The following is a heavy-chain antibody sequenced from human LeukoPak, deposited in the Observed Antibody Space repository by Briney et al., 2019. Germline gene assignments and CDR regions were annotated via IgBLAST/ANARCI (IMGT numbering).Heavy chain of an antibody. V-gene: IGHV1-2*06. CDR2: INPNSGGT. CDR3: ARPSSGSGSKPALDY. Sequence: ASVKVSCKASGYTFTGYYMHWVRQAPGQGLEWMGRINPNSGGTNYAQKFQGRVTMTRDTSISTAYMELSRLRFDDTAVYYCARPSSGSGSKPALDYWGQGTLVTVSS. D-gene: IGHD1-26*01. J-gene: IGHJ4*02. CDR1: GYTFTGYY.